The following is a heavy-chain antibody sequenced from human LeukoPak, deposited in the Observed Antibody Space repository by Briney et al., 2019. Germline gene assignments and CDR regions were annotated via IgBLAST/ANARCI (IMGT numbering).Heavy chain of an antibody. V-gene: IGHV1-24*01. CDR2: FDPEDGKI. J-gene: IGHJ4*02. D-gene: IGHD6-13*01. CDR3: ATVGYGSSWSMPVFEY. Sequence: ASVKVSCKVSGYTLRELSMHWVRQVTGGGLEWMGGFDPEDGKIMYAQKFQGRLTMTEDTSTATAYMEMRSLTPEDTAVYYCATVGYGSSWSMPVFEYRGQGTPVTVSS. CDR1: GYTLRELS.